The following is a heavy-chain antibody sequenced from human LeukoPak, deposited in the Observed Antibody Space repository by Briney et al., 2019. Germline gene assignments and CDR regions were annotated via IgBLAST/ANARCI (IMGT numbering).Heavy chain of an antibody. CDR2: IKQDESKT. D-gene: IGHD2-2*01. V-gene: IGHV3-7*01. CDR3: ARETSLYCSGNDCYWAFDR. J-gene: IGHJ5*02. CDR1: VFTFGNHW. Sequence: GGSLRLSCVASVFTFGNHWMSWVRQAPGKGLEWVANIKQDESKTYYVDSVKGRFTISRDNAKNSLYLQINSLRAEDTAVYYCARETSLYCSGNDCYWAFDRWGQGTLVTVSS.